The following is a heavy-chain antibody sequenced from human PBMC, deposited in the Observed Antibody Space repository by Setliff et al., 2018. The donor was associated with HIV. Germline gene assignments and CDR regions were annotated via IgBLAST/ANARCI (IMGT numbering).Heavy chain of an antibody. J-gene: IGHJ6*03. D-gene: IGHD2-21*02. V-gene: IGHV4-4*07. Sequence: SETLSLTCSVSGASITSHNWSWIRQAAGKGLEWIGRIYTRGNTNYNPSLRSRVTMSVDTSKNQCSLKVTSVTAADTAVYYCTRDLWGDDYYYNNMDVWGKGTTVTVSS. CDR1: GASITSHN. CDR2: IYTRGNT. CDR3: TRDLWGDDYYYNNMDV.